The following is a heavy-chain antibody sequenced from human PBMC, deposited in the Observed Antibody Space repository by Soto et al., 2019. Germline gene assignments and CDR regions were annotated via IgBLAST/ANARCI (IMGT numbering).Heavy chain of an antibody. J-gene: IGHJ6*02. Sequence: GGSLRLACAASGFTVDDYGMHWVRQGPGKGLEWVSGITWNSATIGYAASVKGRFTIARDNAKNSLYLQMSSLTTEDTAVYYCAKDRWARDSIGVSGQGTTVTVSS. CDR1: GFTVDDYG. V-gene: IGHV3-9*01. CDR2: ITWNSATI. CDR3: AKDRWARDSIGV.